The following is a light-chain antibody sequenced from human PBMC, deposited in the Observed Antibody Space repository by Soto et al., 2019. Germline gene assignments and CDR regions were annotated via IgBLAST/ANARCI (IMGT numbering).Light chain of an antibody. Sequence: DIQMTQSPSTLSASVGDRVTITCRASQTISSWLDWYQQKPGKAPKLLIYKASNLKSGVPSRFSGSGSGTEFTLTISSLQPDDFATYYCQHYNSYSEAFGQGTKVDIK. CDR3: QHYNSYSEA. J-gene: IGKJ1*01. V-gene: IGKV1-5*03. CDR2: KAS. CDR1: QTISSW.